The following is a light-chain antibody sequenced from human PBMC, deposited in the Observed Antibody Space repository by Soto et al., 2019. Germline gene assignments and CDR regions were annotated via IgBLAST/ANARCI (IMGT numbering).Light chain of an antibody. J-gene: IGKJ1*01. CDR1: QSVSSN. Sequence: EIVMTQSPATLSVTPGERATLSCRASQSVSSNLAWYQQKPGQAPRLIIYEASNRAAGIPARFSGSGSGTDFTLTITSLEPEDFAFYYCHQRQRWPRTLGQGTKVDIK. CDR2: EAS. V-gene: IGKV3-11*01. CDR3: HQRQRWPRT.